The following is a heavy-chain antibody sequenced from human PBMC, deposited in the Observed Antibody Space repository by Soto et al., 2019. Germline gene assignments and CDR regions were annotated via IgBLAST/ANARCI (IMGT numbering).Heavy chain of an antibody. CDR2: INPNSGGT. Sequence: QVQLAQSGAEVGKPGASVKVSCKASGFTFTAYYIHWVRQARGQGPEWLGWINPNSGGTSYSQKFRARITLTRDTSISTAYMEMISLTSDDTAVFYCARANSIRPYYYNMDVWGQGTAVTVSS. D-gene: IGHD2-21*01. J-gene: IGHJ6*02. CDR1: GFTFTAYY. CDR3: ARANSIRPYYYNMDV. V-gene: IGHV1-2*02.